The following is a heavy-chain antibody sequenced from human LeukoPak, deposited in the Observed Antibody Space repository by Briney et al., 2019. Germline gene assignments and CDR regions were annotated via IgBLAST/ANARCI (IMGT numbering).Heavy chain of an antibody. CDR2: ISWNGDIK. CDR1: GFTFDDYA. Sequence: GRSLRLSCAASGFTFDDYAMHWVRQAPGKGLEWVSGISWNGDIKGYADSVKVRFTISRDDAQNSLYLQINSLRPEDTAFYSCAKDRMGAYFTIPDYWGQGTLVTVSS. D-gene: IGHD2/OR15-2a*01. J-gene: IGHJ4*02. V-gene: IGHV3-9*01. CDR3: AKDRMGAYFTIPDY.